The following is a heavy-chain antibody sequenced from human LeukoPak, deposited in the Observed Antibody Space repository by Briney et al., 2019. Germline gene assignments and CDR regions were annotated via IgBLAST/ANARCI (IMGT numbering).Heavy chain of an antibody. J-gene: IGHJ4*02. CDR3: ARYYDTLTGYPDSSGYYGLDY. D-gene: IGHD3-9*01. CDR2: IYHSGST. V-gene: IGHV4-30-4*08. CDR1: GGSISSGDYY. Sequence: SQTLSLTCTVSGGSISSGDYYWSWIRQPPGKGLEWIGYIYHSGSTYYNPSLKSRVTISVDTSKNQFSLKLSSVTAADTAVYYCARYYDTLTGYPDSSGYYGLDYWGQGTLVTVSS.